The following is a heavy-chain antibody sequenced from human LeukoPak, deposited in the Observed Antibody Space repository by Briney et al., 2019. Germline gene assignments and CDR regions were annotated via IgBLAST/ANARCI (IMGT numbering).Heavy chain of an antibody. CDR2: VNYGGST. Sequence: PSETLSLTCTVSGGSISSSTSYWSWIRQTAGKGLEWIGSVNYGGSTHYNPSLKSRVTISLDTSKSQFSLKLGSVTAADTAVYYCARDPVVVMLGEGSAGGDYWGQGTLVTVSS. CDR1: GGSISSSTSY. J-gene: IGHJ4*02. V-gene: IGHV4-39*07. CDR3: ARDPVVVMLGEGSAGGDY. D-gene: IGHD3-22*01.